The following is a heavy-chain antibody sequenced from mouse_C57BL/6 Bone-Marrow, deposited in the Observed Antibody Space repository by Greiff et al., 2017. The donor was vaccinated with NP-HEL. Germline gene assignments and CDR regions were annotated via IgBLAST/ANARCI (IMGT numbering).Heavy chain of an antibody. V-gene: IGHV1-55*01. CDR2: IYPGSGST. Sequence: QVQLQQPGAELVKPGASVKMSCKASGYTFTSYWITWVKQRPGQGLEWIGDIYPGSGSTNYNEKFKSKATLTVDTSSSTAYMQLSSLTSEDSAVYYCARNGRKRRALDYWGQGTSVTVSS. J-gene: IGHJ4*01. CDR1: GYTFTSYW. CDR3: ARNGRKRRALDY. D-gene: IGHD6-1*01.